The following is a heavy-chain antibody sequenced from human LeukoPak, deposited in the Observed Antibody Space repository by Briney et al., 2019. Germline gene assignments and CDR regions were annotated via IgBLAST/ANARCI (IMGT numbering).Heavy chain of an antibody. D-gene: IGHD3-16*01. J-gene: IGHJ4*02. CDR3: AKDTTIGLGPYYFDY. V-gene: IGHV3-20*04. CDR2: INRNGGTT. CDR1: GFTFSSYG. Sequence: GGSLRLSCAASGFTFSSYGMSWVRQAPGKGLEWVSGINRNGGTTGYADSVRGRFTISRDNAKNSLYLQMNSLRVEDTAVYYCAKDTTIGLGPYYFDYWGQGSLVTVSS.